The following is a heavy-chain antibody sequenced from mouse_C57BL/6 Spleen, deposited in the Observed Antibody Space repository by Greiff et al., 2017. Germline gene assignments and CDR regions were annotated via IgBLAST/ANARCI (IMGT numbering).Heavy chain of an antibody. V-gene: IGHV5-4*01. Sequence: EVNVVESGGGLVKPGGSLKLSCAASGFTFSSYAMSWVRQTQEKRLEWVATISDGGSYTYYPDNVKGRFTISRDNAKNNLYLQMSHLKSEDTAMYYCARDADYGSSFYYFDYWGQGTTLTVSS. J-gene: IGHJ2*01. CDR3: ARDADYGSSFYYFDY. D-gene: IGHD1-1*01. CDR2: ISDGGSYT. CDR1: GFTFSSYA.